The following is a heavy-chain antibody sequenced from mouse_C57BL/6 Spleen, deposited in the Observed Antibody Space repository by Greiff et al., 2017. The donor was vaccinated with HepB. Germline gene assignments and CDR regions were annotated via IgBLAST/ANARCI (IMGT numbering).Heavy chain of an antibody. V-gene: IGHV1-52*01. J-gene: IGHJ3*01. CDR3: ARWETGTWFAY. D-gene: IGHD4-1*01. CDR2: IDPSDSET. CDR1: GYTFTSYW. Sequence: VKLQQPGAELVRPGSSVKLSCKASGYTFTSYWMHWVKQRPIQGLEWIGNIDPSDSETHYNQKFKDKDTLTVDKSSSTAYMQLSSLTSEDSAVYYCARWETGTWFAYWGQGTLVTVSA.